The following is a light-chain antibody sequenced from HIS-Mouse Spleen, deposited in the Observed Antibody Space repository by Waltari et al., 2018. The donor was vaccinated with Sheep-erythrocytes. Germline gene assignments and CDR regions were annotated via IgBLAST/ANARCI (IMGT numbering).Light chain of an antibody. CDR2: DVS. J-gene: IGLJ1*01. V-gene: IGLV2-14*03. Sequence: QSALTQPASVSGSPGQSITLSCPGPSSDVGGYNYVSWYQQPPGKAPKLMIYDVSNRPSGVSNRFSGSKSGNTASLTISGLQAEDEADYYCSSYTSSSTLVFGTGTKVTVL. CDR3: SSYTSSSTLV. CDR1: SSDVGGYNY.